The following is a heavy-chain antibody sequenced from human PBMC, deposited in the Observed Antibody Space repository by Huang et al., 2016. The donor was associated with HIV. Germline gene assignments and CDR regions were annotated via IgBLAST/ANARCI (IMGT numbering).Heavy chain of an antibody. CDR2: INPGKGNT. Sequence: QVQLVQSGAEVKKPGASVQVSCQASGYSFTTSALHWVRQAPGHRIEWMGWINPGKGNTNYSKKFQGRVTITRDTSASTVYMEVSSLTLEDTAGYYCAREFVIFGAPLWPAYWGQGTLISVSS. V-gene: IGHV1-3*01. CDR3: AREFVIFGAPLWPAY. J-gene: IGHJ4*02. D-gene: IGHD2-21*01. CDR1: GYSFTTSA.